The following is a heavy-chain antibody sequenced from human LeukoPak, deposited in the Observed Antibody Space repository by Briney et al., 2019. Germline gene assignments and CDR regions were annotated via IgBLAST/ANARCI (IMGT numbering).Heavy chain of an antibody. D-gene: IGHD3-22*01. Sequence: PGRSLRLSCAASRFTFDDYAMHWVRQAPGKGLEWVSGISWNSGSIGYADSVKGRFTISRDNAKNSLYLQMNSLRAEDTALYYCAKGGYYYDSSGYYYAWGQGTLVTVSS. J-gene: IGHJ5*01. CDR1: RFTFDDYA. V-gene: IGHV3-9*01. CDR3: AKGGYYYDSSGYYYA. CDR2: ISWNSGSI.